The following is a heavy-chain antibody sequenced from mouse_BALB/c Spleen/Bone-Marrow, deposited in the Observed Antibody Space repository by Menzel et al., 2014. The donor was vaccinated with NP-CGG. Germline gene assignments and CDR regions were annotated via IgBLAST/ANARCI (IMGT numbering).Heavy chain of an antibody. CDR2: INPYNDGT. D-gene: IGHD2-2*01. J-gene: IGHJ1*01. Sequence: VQLQQSGPELVKPGASVKMSCKASGYTFTSYVMHWVKQKPGQGLEWIGYINPYNDGTKYNEKFKGKATLTSDKSSSTAYMELSSLTSEDSAVYYCTRSLYGYDWYFDVWGAGTTVTVSS. CDR3: TRSLYGYDWYFDV. CDR1: GYTFTSYV. V-gene: IGHV1-14*01.